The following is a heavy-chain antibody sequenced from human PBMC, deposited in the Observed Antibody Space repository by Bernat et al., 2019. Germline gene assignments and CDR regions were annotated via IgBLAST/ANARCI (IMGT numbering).Heavy chain of an antibody. Sequence: EVRVLESGGGFLQPGGSLRLSCAASGFSFSSYAMSWVRQAPGQGLECVSTISGSGDSTFYANSVRGRFTISRDNSKNTLYLQMNSLRAEDTAVYYCARDHGRLIPFDYWGQGTLVTVSS. CDR3: ARDHGRLIPFDY. D-gene: IGHD3-16*01. J-gene: IGHJ4*02. CDR2: ISGSGDST. CDR1: GFSFSSYA. V-gene: IGHV3-23*01.